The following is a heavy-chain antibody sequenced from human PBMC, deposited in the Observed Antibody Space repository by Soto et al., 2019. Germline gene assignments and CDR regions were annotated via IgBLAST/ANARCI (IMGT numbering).Heavy chain of an antibody. V-gene: IGHV1-69*13. CDR3: ARDRFSGSYLGDY. J-gene: IGHJ4*02. D-gene: IGHD1-26*01. CDR2: IIPIFGTA. Sequence: ASVKVSCKASGGAFSSYAISWVRQAPGQGLEWMGGIIPIFGTANYAQKFQGRVTITADESTSTAYMELSSLRSEDTAVYYCARDRFSGSYLGDYWGQGTLVTVSS. CDR1: GGAFSSYA.